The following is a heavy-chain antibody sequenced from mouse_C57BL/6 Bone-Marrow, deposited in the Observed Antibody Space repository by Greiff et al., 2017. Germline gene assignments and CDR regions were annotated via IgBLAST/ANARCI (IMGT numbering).Heavy chain of an antibody. CDR2: IDPSDSYT. CDR3: ASSDYGYDGDY. V-gene: IGHV1-50*01. J-gene: IGHJ2*01. CDR1: GYTFTSYW. Sequence: QVQLQQPGAELVKPGASVKLSCKASGYTFTSYWMQWVKQRPGQGLEWIGEIDPSDSYTNYNQKFKGKATLTVDTSSSTAYMQLSSLTSEDSAVYYCASSDYGYDGDYWGQGTTLTVSS. D-gene: IGHD2-2*01.